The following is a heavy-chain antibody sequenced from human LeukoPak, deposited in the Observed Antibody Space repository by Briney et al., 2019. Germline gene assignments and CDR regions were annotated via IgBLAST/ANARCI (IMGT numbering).Heavy chain of an antibody. D-gene: IGHD3-22*01. CDR1: GGSFSSSNW. Sequence: PSETLSLTCAVSGGSFSSSNWWSWVRQPPGKGLEWIGEIYRSGSTNYNPSLKSRVTISVDKSKNQFSLKLSSVTAADTAAYYCARVTGSGYPLDYWGQGTLVTVSS. CDR2: IYRSGST. J-gene: IGHJ4*02. CDR3: ARVTGSGYPLDY. V-gene: IGHV4-4*02.